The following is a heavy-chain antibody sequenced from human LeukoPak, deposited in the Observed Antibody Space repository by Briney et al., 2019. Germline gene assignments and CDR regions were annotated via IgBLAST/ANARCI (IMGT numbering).Heavy chain of an antibody. V-gene: IGHV4-59*01. D-gene: IGHD6-13*01. Sequence: PSETLSLTCTVSGGSISSYYWSWIRQPPGKGLEWIGYIYYSGSTNYNPSLKSRVTISVDTSKNQFSLKLSSVTAADTAVYYCAREGPATWGIAAGPSGFDYWGQGTLVTVSS. J-gene: IGHJ4*02. CDR1: GGSISSYY. CDR3: AREGPATWGIAAGPSGFDY. CDR2: IYYSGST.